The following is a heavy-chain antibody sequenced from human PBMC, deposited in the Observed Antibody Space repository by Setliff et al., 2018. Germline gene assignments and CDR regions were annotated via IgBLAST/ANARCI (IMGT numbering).Heavy chain of an antibody. CDR3: ATSPANGGHDAFNI. D-gene: IGHD6-25*01. V-gene: IGHV3-21*01. Sequence: PGGSLRLSCAASGFTLSTYNMNWVRQAPGKGLEWVSSISPSSFFIYYTDSVKGRFTISRDNAKNSLYLHMNSLRAEDTAVYYCATSPANGGHDAFNIWGQGTVVTVSS. CDR1: GFTLSTYN. J-gene: IGHJ3*02. CDR2: ISPSSFFI.